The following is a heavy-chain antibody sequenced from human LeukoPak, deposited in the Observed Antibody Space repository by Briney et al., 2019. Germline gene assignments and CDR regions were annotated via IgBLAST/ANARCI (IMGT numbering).Heavy chain of an antibody. J-gene: IGHJ4*02. Sequence: GGSLRLSCEASGFIFSSYAMSWVRQAPGKGLEWVSGISGSGTRTYYADSVKGRFAISRDNSKNTLYLEMNSLRAEDTAVYYCAKDKDFWSGEAFDYWGQGTLVTVSS. D-gene: IGHD3-3*01. CDR1: GFIFSSYA. CDR3: AKDKDFWSGEAFDY. V-gene: IGHV3-23*01. CDR2: ISGSGTRT.